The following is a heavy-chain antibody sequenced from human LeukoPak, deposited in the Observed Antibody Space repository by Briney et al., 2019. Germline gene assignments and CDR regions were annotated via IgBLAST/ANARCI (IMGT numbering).Heavy chain of an antibody. V-gene: IGHV1-18*01. CDR3: ARERPRWVRGVTHNWFDP. Sequence: EASVKVSCKASGYTFTSYGISWVRQAPGQGLEWMGWISAYNGNTNYAQKLQGRVTMTTDTSTSTAYMELRSLRSDDTAVYYCARERPRWVRGVTHNWFDPWGQGTLVTVSS. CDR2: ISAYNGNT. CDR1: GYTFTSYG. D-gene: IGHD3-10*01. J-gene: IGHJ5*02.